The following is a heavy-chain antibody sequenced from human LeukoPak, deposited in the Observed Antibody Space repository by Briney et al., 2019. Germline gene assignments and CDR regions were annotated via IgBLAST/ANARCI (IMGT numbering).Heavy chain of an antibody. CDR2: INPNSGGT. CDR1: GYTFTGYY. V-gene: IGHV1-2*02. D-gene: IGHD3-10*01. J-gene: IGHJ3*02. Sequence: ASVKVSCKASGYTFTGYYMHWVRQAPGQGLEWMGWINPNSGGTNYAQKFQGRFTMTRDTSISTAYMELSRLRSDDTAVYYCARVTSKARDYYAAAFDIWGQGTMVTVSS. CDR3: ARVTSKARDYYAAAFDI.